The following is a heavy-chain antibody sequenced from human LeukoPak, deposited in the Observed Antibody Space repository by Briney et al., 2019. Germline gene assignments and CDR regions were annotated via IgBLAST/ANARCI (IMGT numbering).Heavy chain of an antibody. V-gene: IGHV3-21*01. D-gene: IGHD5-12*01. Sequence: PGGSLRLSFAASGFTFSNSAMNWVRQAPGKGLDWVSSISSGSSYKYYADSVKGRFTISRDNAKNPLYLQMNSLSADDTAVYYCARGRDIAATNYVESCGQGILVTVSS. CDR3: ARGRDIAATNYVES. J-gene: IGHJ4*02. CDR1: GFTFSNSA. CDR2: ISSGSSYK.